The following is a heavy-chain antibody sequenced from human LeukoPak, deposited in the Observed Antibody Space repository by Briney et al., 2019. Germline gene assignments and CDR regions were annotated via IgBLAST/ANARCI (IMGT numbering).Heavy chain of an antibody. Sequence: PGGSLRLSCAASGFTFSSYGMHWVRQAPGKGLEWVAVIWYDGSNKYYADSVKGRFTISRDNSKNTLYLQMNSLRAEDTSVYYCARDRGYCSGGSCYSEIPDYWGQGTLVTVSS. D-gene: IGHD2-15*01. CDR1: GFTFSSYG. CDR3: ARDRGYCSGGSCYSEIPDY. V-gene: IGHV3-33*01. CDR2: IWYDGSNK. J-gene: IGHJ4*02.